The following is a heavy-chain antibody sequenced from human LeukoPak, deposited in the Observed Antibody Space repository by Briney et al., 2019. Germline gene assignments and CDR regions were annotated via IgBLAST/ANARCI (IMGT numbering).Heavy chain of an antibody. V-gene: IGHV4-34*01. D-gene: IGHD4-17*01. Sequence: PSETLSLTCAVYGGSFSGYYWSWIRHPPGKGLEWIGEINHSGSTNYNPSLKSRVTISVDTSKNQFSLKLSSVTAADTAVYYCARGEDYGDYAADYWGQGTLVTVSS. CDR1: GGSFSGYY. J-gene: IGHJ4*02. CDR2: INHSGST. CDR3: ARGEDYGDYAADY.